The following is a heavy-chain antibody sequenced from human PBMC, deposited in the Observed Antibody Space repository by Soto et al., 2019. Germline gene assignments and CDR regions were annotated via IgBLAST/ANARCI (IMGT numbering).Heavy chain of an antibody. CDR3: ARDSYGEFYYYGMDV. V-gene: IGHV4-31*03. D-gene: IGHD4-17*01. Sequence: SETLSLTCTVSGGSISSGGYYWSWIRQHPGKGLEWIGYIYYSGSAYYNPSLKSRVTISVDTSKNQFSLKLSSVTAADTAMYYCARDSYGEFYYYGMDVWGQGTTVTVSS. CDR1: GGSISSGGYY. CDR2: IYYSGSA. J-gene: IGHJ6*02.